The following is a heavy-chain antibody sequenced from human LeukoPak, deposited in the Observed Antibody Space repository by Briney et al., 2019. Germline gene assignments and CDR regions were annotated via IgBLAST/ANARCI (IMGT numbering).Heavy chain of an antibody. CDR2: IYSGGST. V-gene: IGHV3-66*01. D-gene: IGHD3-3*01. CDR1: GFTVSSNY. Sequence: GGSLRLSCAASGFTVSSNYMSWVRQAPGKGLEWVSVIYSGGSTYYADSVKGRFTISRDNSKNTLYLQMNSLRAEDTAVYYCARFPRVTIFGVADAFDIWGQGTMITVSS. CDR3: ARFPRVTIFGVADAFDI. J-gene: IGHJ3*02.